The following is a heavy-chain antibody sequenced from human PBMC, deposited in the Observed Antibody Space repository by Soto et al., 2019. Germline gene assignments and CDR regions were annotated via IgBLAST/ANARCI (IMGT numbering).Heavy chain of an antibody. V-gene: IGHV2-5*02. CDR1: GFSLSTSAMG. CDR3: AHRYDTSGYLDH. J-gene: IGHJ4*02. D-gene: IGHD3-22*01. Sequence: QITLKESGPTLVKPTQTLTLNCTFSGFSLSTSAMGVGWFRQPPGKALEWLALIYWDDDRRYSPSLKSRLTITKDTSKNQVVLTITNMDPVDTATYYCAHRYDTSGYLDHWGQGILVTVSS. CDR2: IYWDDDR.